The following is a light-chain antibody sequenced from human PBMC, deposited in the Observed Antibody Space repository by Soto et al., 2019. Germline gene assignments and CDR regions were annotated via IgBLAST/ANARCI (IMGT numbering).Light chain of an antibody. V-gene: IGLV1-40*01. CDR1: SSNLGAGFD. J-gene: IGLJ1*01. CDR3: QSYDSSLSVSYV. CDR2: DNT. Sequence: QSVLTQPPSVSGAPGQRVTISCTGSSSNLGAGFDVHWYQQLPGTAPKLLISDNTNRPSGVPDRFSGSKSGTSASLAITGLQAEDEADYYCQSYDSSLSVSYVFGTGTKGTVL.